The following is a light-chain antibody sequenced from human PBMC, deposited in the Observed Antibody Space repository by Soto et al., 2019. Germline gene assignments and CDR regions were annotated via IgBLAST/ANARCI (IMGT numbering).Light chain of an antibody. CDR1: NSNIGAGYD. Sequence: QSVLTQPPSVSGAPGQRVTISCTGTNSNIGAGYDFHWYQHFPGTAPRLLIYNNTNRPSGVPDRFSGSKSGTSASLAITGLQAEDEADYYCQSYDSNFLTMIFGVGTQLTVL. J-gene: IGLJ7*01. CDR2: NNT. CDR3: QSYDSNFLTMI. V-gene: IGLV1-40*01.